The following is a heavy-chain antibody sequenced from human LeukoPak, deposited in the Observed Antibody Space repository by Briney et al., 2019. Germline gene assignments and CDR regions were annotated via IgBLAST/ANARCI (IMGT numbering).Heavy chain of an antibody. CDR2: MYHTGTA. V-gene: IGHV4-38-2*02. CDR1: GYSISSGYY. J-gene: IGHJ4*02. D-gene: IGHD3-10*01. Sequence: SETLSLTCSVSGYSISSGYYWGCIRQSPGKGLEWIGSMYHTGTAYYNPSLKSRVTISLDTSKNQFSLKLRSVTAADTAVYYCARTSSGSGSHSDYWGQGTLVTVSS. CDR3: ARTSSGSGSHSDY.